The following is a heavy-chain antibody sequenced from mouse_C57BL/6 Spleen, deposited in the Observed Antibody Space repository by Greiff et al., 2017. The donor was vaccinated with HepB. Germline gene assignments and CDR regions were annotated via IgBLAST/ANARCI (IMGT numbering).Heavy chain of an antibody. Sequence: EVKLMESEGGLVQPGRSMKLSCTASGFTFSDYYMAWVRQVPEKGLEWVANINYDGSSTYYLDSLKSRFIISRDNAKNILYLQMSSLKSEDTATYYCARGKLFAYWGQGTLVTVSA. CDR1: GFTFSDYY. CDR2: INYDGSST. CDR3: ARGKLFAY. J-gene: IGHJ3*01. V-gene: IGHV5-16*01.